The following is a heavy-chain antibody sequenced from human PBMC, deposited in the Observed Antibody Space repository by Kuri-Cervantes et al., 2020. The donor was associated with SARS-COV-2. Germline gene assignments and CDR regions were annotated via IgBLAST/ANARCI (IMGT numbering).Heavy chain of an antibody. CDR3: ARSFDY. J-gene: IGHJ4*02. Sequence: GESLKISCAASGFTVTNNYMSWVRQAPGKGLEWVSLIYSGGSIRYADSVKGRFIISRDISKNTLSLQMNSLRAEDTAVYYCARSFDYWGLGTPVTVSS. CDR2: IYSGGSI. CDR1: GFTVTNNY. V-gene: IGHV3-53*01.